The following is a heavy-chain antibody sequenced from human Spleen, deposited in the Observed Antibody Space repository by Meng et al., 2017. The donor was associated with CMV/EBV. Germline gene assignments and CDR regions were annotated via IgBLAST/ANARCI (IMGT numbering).Heavy chain of an antibody. CDR3: ASSDPHRDYYGSGIYDWYFDY. D-gene: IGHD3-10*01. CDR2: ISAYNGNT. J-gene: IGHJ4*02. Sequence: ASVKVSCKASGYTFTNYGISWVRQAPGQGLEWMGWISAYNGNTNYEQKLQGRITMTTDTSTSTAYMELRSLRSDDTAVYYCASSDPHRDYYGSGIYDWYFDYWGQGTLVTVSS. V-gene: IGHV1-18*01. CDR1: GYTFTNYG.